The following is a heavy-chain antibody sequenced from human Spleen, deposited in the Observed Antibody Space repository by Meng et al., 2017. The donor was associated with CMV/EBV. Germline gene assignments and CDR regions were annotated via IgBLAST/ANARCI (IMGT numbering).Heavy chain of an antibody. CDR1: GFTFSSHW. Sequence: GESLKISCAASGFTFSSHWMTWVRQAPGKGLEWVANINQDGSQKIYVDSVKGRFTISRDNAKNSLFLQMNSLRAEDTAVYYCARVAAAGRGMDVWGQGTTVTVSS. V-gene: IGHV3-7*04. D-gene: IGHD6-13*01. CDR3: ARVAAAGRGMDV. CDR2: INQDGSQK. J-gene: IGHJ6*02.